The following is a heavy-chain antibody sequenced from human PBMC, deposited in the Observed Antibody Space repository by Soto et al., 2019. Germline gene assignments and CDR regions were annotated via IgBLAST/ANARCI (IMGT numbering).Heavy chain of an antibody. D-gene: IGHD4-17*01. Sequence: PGGSLRLSCEGSGFNFRNFNMIWVRQAPGKGLEWVSSVSGSSSYIYYADSVKGRFTVSRDNANNLVFLQMNGLRPEDMAMYYCARDLRGHYGPWGQGTMVTVS. CDR1: GFNFRNFN. CDR2: VSGSSSYI. J-gene: IGHJ3*01. V-gene: IGHV3-21*06. CDR3: ARDLRGHYGP.